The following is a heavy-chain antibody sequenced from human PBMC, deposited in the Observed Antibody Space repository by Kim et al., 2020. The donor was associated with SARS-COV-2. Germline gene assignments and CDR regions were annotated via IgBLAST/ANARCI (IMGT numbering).Heavy chain of an antibody. CDR3: ARAVGYGDLPYYYYGMDV. CDR2: INAGNGNT. CDR1: GYTFTSYA. Sequence: ASVKVSCKASGYTFTSYAMHWVRQAPGQRLEWMGWINAGNGNTKYSQKFQGRVTITRDTSASTAYMELSSLRSEDTAVYYCARAVGYGDLPYYYYGMDVWGQGTTVTVSS. J-gene: IGHJ6*02. V-gene: IGHV1-3*01. D-gene: IGHD4-17*01.